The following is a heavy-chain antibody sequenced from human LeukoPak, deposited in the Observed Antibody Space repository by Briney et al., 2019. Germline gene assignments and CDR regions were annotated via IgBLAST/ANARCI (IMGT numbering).Heavy chain of an antibody. Sequence: SETLSLTCTVSGGSISTDYWSWIRQPAGKGLEWIGRIYTSGSTNYNPSLKSRVTMSVDTSKNQFSLKLSSVTAADTAVYYCASTYYYGSGGYNYWGQGTLVTVSS. CDR3: ASTYYYGSGGYNY. D-gene: IGHD3-10*01. CDR2: IYTSGST. V-gene: IGHV4-4*07. J-gene: IGHJ4*02. CDR1: GGSISTDY.